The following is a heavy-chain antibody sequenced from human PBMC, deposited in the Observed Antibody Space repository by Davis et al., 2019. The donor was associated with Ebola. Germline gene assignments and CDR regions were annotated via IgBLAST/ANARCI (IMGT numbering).Heavy chain of an antibody. CDR2: INHSGST. J-gene: IGHJ4*02. D-gene: IGHD4-17*01. CDR1: GGSFSGYY. V-gene: IGHV4-34*01. CDR3: ARGRDYGDYGIDY. Sequence: LSLTCAVYGGSFSGYYWSWIRQPPGKGLEWIGEINHSGSTNYNPSLKSRVTISVDTSKNQFSLKLSPVTAADTAVYYCARGRDYGDYGIDYWGQGTLVTVSS.